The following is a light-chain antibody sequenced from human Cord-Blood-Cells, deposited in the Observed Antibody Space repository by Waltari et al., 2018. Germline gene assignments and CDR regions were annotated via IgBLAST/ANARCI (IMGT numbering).Light chain of an antibody. CDR2: AAS. CDR3: QQYYSYPRT. V-gene: IGKV1-8*01. J-gene: IGKJ1*01. CDR1: QGISSY. Sequence: AIRMTKFPSSFSASTVDSVTITCRASQGISSYSAWYQEKPGKAPKLLIYAASTLQSGVPSRFSGSGSGTDFTLTISCLQSEDFATYYCQQYYSYPRTFGQGTKVEIK.